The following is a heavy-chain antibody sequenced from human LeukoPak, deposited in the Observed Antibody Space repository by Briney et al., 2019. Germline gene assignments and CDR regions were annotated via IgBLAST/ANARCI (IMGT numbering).Heavy chain of an antibody. Sequence: ASVKVSCKASGYTFTSYYIHWVRQAPGQGLEWMGIINPSGDNTWYAQKFQGRVTMTRDMSTSTAYMELSSLRSEDTAVYYCARDNSVGDTAWWFDPWGQGTLVTVSS. J-gene: IGHJ5*02. V-gene: IGHV1-46*01. CDR2: INPSGDNT. D-gene: IGHD1-26*01. CDR1: GYTFTSYY. CDR3: ARDNSVGDTAWWFDP.